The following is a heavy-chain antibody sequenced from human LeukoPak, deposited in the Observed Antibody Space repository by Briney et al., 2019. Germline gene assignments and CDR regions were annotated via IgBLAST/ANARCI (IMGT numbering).Heavy chain of an antibody. Sequence: ASVKVSCKASGYTFTGYYMHWVRQAPGQGLEWMGWINPNSGGTNYAQKFQGRVTMTRDTSISTAYMELSRLRSDDTAVYYCAREGSIAARGRNGWFDPWGQGTLVTVSS. CDR3: AREGSIAARGRNGWFDP. CDR2: INPNSGGT. D-gene: IGHD6-6*01. J-gene: IGHJ5*02. CDR1: GYTFTGYY. V-gene: IGHV1-2*02.